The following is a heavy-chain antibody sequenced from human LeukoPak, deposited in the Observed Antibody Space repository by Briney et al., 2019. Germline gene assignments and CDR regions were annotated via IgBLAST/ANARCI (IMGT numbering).Heavy chain of an antibody. J-gene: IGHJ4*02. CDR3: ARSARLMKGVVEVTALDD. V-gene: IGHV3-48*04. CDR1: GFTFSSYS. D-gene: IGHD3-3*01. Sequence: GGSLRLSCAASGFTFSSYSMNWVRQAPGKGLGWIAYLSSSGSAFSYADSVKGRFTIARDNAKNSVYLEMNSLRADDTAVYYCARSARLMKGVVEVTALDDWGQGTLVTVSS. CDR2: LSSSGSAF.